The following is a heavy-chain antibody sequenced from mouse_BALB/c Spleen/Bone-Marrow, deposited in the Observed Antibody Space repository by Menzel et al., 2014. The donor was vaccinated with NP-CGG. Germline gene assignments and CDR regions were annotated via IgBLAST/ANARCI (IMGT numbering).Heavy chain of an antibody. J-gene: IGHJ4*01. Sequence: LVESGGGLVQPGGSLRLSCTTSGFTFTDYYMSWVRQPPGKALEWLAFIRNKAYGYTTEYSASVRGRFTISSDNSQSILYLQMNTLRAEDSATYYCARFPMDYWGQGTSVTVSS. CDR1: GFTFTDYY. CDR3: ARFPMDY. CDR2: IRNKAYGYTT. V-gene: IGHV7-3*02.